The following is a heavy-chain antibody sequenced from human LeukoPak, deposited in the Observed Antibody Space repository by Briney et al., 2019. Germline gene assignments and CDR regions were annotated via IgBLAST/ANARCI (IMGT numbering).Heavy chain of an antibody. J-gene: IGHJ1*01. CDR2: IYYSGRT. D-gene: IGHD3-22*01. V-gene: IGHV4-39*01. CDR3: ESGRYYDGRGYLE. CDR1: GDSVSRSDSY. Sequence: KPSETVSLTCSVSGDSVSRSDSYWDWIRQPPGKGLEWIGTIYYSGRTYYSPSLKSRVTMSVDPSNDQFSLNLRSVTAAATALYYWESGRYYDGRGYLEGGQGPLLSVSS.